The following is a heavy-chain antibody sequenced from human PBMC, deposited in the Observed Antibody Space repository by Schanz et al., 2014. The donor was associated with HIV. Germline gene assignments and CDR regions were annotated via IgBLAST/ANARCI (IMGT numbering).Heavy chain of an antibody. CDR2: IIPLFGTS. D-gene: IGHD6-19*01. Sequence: QVQLVQSGAEVQKPGSSVKVFCRASGGTFINYAFSWVRQAPGQGLEWMGGIIPLFGTSNYAQKFQGRATITADESTSTAYMELSSLRSEDTAVYYCASGRRSGIGWRMDVWGQGTTVSVSS. V-gene: IGHV1-69*01. CDR3: ASGRRSGIGWRMDV. J-gene: IGHJ6*02. CDR1: GGTFINYA.